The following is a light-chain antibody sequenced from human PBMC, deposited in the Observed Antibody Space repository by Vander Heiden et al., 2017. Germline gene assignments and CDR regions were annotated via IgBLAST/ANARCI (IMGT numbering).Light chain of an antibody. CDR2: DVS. CDR3: QQRSNWPRT. CDR1: QSVSSY. Sequence: VFTQPPATLSLSPGERATLSCRASQSVSSYLAWYQQKPGQAPRLLIYDVSNRATGIPVRFSGSGSGTDFTLTISRLEPEDFAVYYCQQRSNWPRTFGQGTKVEIK. V-gene: IGKV3-11*01. J-gene: IGKJ1*01.